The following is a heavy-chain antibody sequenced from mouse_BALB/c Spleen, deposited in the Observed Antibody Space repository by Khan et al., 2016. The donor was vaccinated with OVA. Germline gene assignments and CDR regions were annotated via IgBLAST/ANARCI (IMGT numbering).Heavy chain of an antibody. CDR3: ARDRYDYFAY. J-gene: IGHJ2*01. CDR2: INTETGEP. D-gene: IGHD2-14*01. V-gene: IGHV9-2-1*01. CDR1: GYTFTDYS. Sequence: QIQLVQSGPELKKPGETVKISCKASGYTFTDYSMHWVKQAPGKGLKWMGWINTETGEPTYADDFKGRFAFSLETSASTAYLQINNLKNEVTATYFCARDRYDYFAYWGQGTTLTVSS.